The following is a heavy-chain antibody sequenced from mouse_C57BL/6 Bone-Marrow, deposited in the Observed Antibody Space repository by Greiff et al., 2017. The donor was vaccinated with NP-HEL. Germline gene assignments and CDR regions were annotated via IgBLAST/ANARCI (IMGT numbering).Heavy chain of an antibody. CDR2: ISDGGSYT. CDR3: ARVYYGYKYYFDY. D-gene: IGHD2-2*01. CDR1: GFTFSSYA. J-gene: IGHJ2*01. Sequence: EVKLMESGGGLVKPGGSLKLSCAASGFTFSSYAMSWVRQTPEKRLEWVATISDGGSYTYYPDNVKGRFTISRDNAKNNLYLQMSHLKSEDTAMYYCARVYYGYKYYFDYWGKGTTLTVSS. V-gene: IGHV5-4*03.